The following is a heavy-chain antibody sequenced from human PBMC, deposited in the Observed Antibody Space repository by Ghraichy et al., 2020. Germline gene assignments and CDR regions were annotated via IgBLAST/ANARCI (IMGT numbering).Heavy chain of an antibody. Sequence: SQTLSLTCAVYGGSFSGYYWSWIRQPPGKGLEWIGEINHSGSTNYNPSLKSRVTISVDTSKNQFSLKLSSVTAADTAVYYCARPLKRVYCSGGSCNVLYYFDYWGQGTLVTVSS. D-gene: IGHD2-15*01. CDR2: INHSGST. CDR1: GGSFSGYY. CDR3: ARPLKRVYCSGGSCNVLYYFDY. V-gene: IGHV4-34*01. J-gene: IGHJ4*02.